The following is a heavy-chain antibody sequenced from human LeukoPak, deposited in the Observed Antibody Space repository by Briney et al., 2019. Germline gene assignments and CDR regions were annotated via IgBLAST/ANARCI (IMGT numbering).Heavy chain of an antibody. D-gene: IGHD4-17*01. CDR3: AKFGRTYGDYGYFQH. V-gene: IGHV3-23*01. Sequence: GGSLRLSCAASGFTLSSYAMSWVRQAPGKGLEWVSAISDTGNTYHADSVKGRFTISRDSSKNTLFLQMNSLRAEDTAVYYCAKFGRTYGDYGYFQHWGQGTLVTVSS. CDR2: ISDTGNT. J-gene: IGHJ1*01. CDR1: GFTLSSYA.